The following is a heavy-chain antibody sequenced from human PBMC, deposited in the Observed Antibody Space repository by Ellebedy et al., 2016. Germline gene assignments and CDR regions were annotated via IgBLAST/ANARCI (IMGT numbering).Heavy chain of an antibody. J-gene: IGHJ4*02. V-gene: IGHV3-15*01. CDR2: IKSKTDGGDA. D-gene: IGHD5-18*01. CDR3: TTVYRYNYDSV. Sequence: GGSLRLSCAASGFTFSNAWMNWVRQAPGKGLEWVGRIKSKTDGGDAEYAAPVKGRFTISRDDSKDTLYLQMNSLKTEDTAVYFCTTVYRYNYDSVWGQGTLVTVSS. CDR1: GFTFSNAW.